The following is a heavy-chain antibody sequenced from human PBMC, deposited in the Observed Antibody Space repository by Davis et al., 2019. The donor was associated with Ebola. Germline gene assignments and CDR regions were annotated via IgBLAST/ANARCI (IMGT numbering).Heavy chain of an antibody. V-gene: IGHV3-21*01. D-gene: IGHD3-16*01. CDR3: ARDIFSTHGGEYYYYGMDV. Sequence: GESLKISCAASGFTFSSYSMNWVRQAPGKGLEWVSSISSSSSYIYYADSVKGRFTISRDNAKNSLYLQMNSLRAEDTAVYYCARDIFSTHGGEYYYYGMDVWGKGTTVTVSS. CDR1: GFTFSSYS. CDR2: ISSSSSYI. J-gene: IGHJ6*04.